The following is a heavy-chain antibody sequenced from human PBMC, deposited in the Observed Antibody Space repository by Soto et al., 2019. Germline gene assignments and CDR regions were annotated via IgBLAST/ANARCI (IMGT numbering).Heavy chain of an antibody. J-gene: IGHJ4*02. CDR3: ARLSSGSNFFSDY. V-gene: IGHV5-51*01. CDR1: GYSFTSYW. D-gene: IGHD3-22*01. Sequence: PGESLKISCKGSGYSFTSYWIGWVRQVPGKGLECMVIILTSDSDTRYSPSFQGQVTISGDKSINTAYLQWSSLKASDTAVYFCARLSSGSNFFSDYWGRGTLVTVSS. CDR2: ILTSDSDT.